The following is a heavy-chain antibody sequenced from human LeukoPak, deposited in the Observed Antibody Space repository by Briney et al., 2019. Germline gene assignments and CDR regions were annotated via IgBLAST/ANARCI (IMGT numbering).Heavy chain of an antibody. CDR3: ARGRRLRGTMIVVPPLDQ. Sequence: PSETLSLTCTISGGSISSSSYYWVWIRQPPGKGLEWIGTIYYSGNTYYNPSLKSRVTISVDTSKNQFSLKLNSVTAADTAVYYCARGRRLRGTMIVVPPLDQWGQGTLVTVSS. CDR1: GGSISSSSYY. CDR2: IYYSGNT. D-gene: IGHD3-22*01. V-gene: IGHV4-39*01. J-gene: IGHJ4*02.